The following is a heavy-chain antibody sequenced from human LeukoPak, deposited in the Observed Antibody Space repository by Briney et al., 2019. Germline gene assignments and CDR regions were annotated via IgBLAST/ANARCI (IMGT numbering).Heavy chain of an antibody. CDR2: IYNSGSA. V-gene: IGHV4-38-2*02. D-gene: IGHD6-19*01. CDR3: ARLYSSGWYPRWLDP. Sequence: SETLSLTCTVSGYSISSGYYWGWIRQPPGKGLEWIGSIYNSGSAYYNPSLKSRVTISVDTSKNQFSLKLRSVTAADTAMHYCARLYSSGWYPRWLDPWGQGTLVTVSS. CDR1: GYSISSGYY. J-gene: IGHJ5*01.